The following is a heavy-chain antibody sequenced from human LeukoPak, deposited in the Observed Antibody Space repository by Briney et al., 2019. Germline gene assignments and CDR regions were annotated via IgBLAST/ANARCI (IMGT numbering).Heavy chain of an antibody. CDR3: ARVGIMSTFGGVSHWFDP. D-gene: IGHD3-16*01. Sequence: SETLSLTCAVSGGSISSGGYSWSWIPQPPGKGLEWIGYIYHSGSTYYNPSLKSRVTISVDRSKNQFSLKLSSVNAADKAVYYCARVGIMSTFGGVSHWFDPWGQGTLVTVSS. CDR2: IYHSGST. CDR1: GGSISSGGYS. J-gene: IGHJ5*02. V-gene: IGHV4-30-2*01.